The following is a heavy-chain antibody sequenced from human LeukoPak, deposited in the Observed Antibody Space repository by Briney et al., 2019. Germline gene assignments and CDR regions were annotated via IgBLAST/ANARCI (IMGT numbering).Heavy chain of an antibody. Sequence: GGSLRLSCAASGGTFSSYAMSWVRQAPGKGLEWVSAISGSGGTTYYADSVKGRITVSRDNSKNTLYLQMNSLRAEDTAVYYCASRFGELDYWGQGTLVTVSA. CDR1: GGTFSSYA. D-gene: IGHD3-10*01. CDR3: ASRFGELDY. J-gene: IGHJ4*02. CDR2: ISGSGGTT. V-gene: IGHV3-23*01.